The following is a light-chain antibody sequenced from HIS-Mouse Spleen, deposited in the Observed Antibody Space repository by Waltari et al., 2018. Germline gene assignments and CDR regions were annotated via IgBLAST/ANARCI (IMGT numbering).Light chain of an antibody. J-gene: IGLJ2*01. CDR3: QVWDSSSDHVV. Sequence: SYVLTQPPSVSVAPGKTARITCGGNNIGSKSVHWYQQKPGQAPVLVVYDDRDRPSGIPERFSGSNSWNTATLTISRVEAGDEADYCCQVWDSSSDHVVFGGGTKLTVL. V-gene: IGLV3-21*03. CDR1: NIGSKS. CDR2: DDR.